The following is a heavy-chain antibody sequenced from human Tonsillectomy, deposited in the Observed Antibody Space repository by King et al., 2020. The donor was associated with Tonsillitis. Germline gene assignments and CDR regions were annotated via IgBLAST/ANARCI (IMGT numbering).Heavy chain of an antibody. CDR3: AREFLGGAGAVSTLGLVDY. V-gene: IGHV1-69*12. CDR1: GGTFNSFA. J-gene: IGHJ4*02. Sequence: QLVQSGAEVKMPGSSVKVSCKAPGGTFNSFAISWVRQTPGHALGWMGGIIPLFGTPFYAQKFQGRVTITADEATSTAYMDLRGLTSEDTAIYYCAREFLGGAGAVSTLGLVDYWGQGTRVTVSS. CDR2: IIPLFGTP. D-gene: IGHD1-26*01.